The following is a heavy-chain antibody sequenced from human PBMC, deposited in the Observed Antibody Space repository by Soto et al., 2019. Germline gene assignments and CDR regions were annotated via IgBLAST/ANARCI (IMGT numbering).Heavy chain of an antibody. CDR2: IWYDGSNK. CDR3: ARDYVTVGASNYYYYYGMDV. D-gene: IGHD1-26*01. V-gene: IGHV3-33*01. J-gene: IGHJ6*02. CDR1: GFTFSSYG. Sequence: GGSLRLSCAASGFTFSSYGMHWVRQAPGKGLEWVAVIWYDGSNKYYADSVKGRFTISRDNSKNTLYLQMNSLRAEDTAVYYCARDYVTVGASNYYYYYGMDVWGQGTTVTVSS.